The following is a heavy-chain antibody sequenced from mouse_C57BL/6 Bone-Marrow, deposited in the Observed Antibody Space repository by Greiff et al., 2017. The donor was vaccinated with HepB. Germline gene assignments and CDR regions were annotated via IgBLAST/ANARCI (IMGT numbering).Heavy chain of an antibody. CDR3: ARSGDYDAGFAY. D-gene: IGHD2-4*01. J-gene: IGHJ3*01. CDR1: GYTFTSYT. V-gene: IGHV1-4*01. Sequence: QVQLKQSGAELARPGASVKMSCKASGYTFTSYTMHWVKQRPGQGLEWIGYINPSSGYTKYNQKFKDKATLTADKSSSTAYMQLSSLTSEDSAVYNWARSGDYDAGFAYWGQGTLVTVAA. CDR2: INPSSGYT.